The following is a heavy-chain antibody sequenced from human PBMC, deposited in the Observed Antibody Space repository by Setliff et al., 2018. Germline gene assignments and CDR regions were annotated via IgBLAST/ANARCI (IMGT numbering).Heavy chain of an antibody. D-gene: IGHD2-2*02. CDR3: ARDRQYCSSTSCYTSYFYYYAMDI. J-gene: IGHJ6*02. CDR1: GYSISSGYY. Sequence: SETLSLTCAVSGYSISSGYYWGWIRQPPGKGLEWIGSIYHSGSTYYNPSLNSRVTISVDTSKNQFSLKLSSVTAADTAVYYCARDRQYCSSTSCYTSYFYYYAMDIWGQGTTVTVSS. V-gene: IGHV4-38-2*02. CDR2: IYHSGST.